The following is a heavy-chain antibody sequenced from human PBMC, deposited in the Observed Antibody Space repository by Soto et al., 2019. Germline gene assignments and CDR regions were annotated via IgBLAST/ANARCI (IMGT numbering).Heavy chain of an antibody. CDR3: ARALWFGAYYHGMDV. CDR2: IWYDGSNK. CDR1: GFTFSSYG. D-gene: IGHD3-10*01. Sequence: QVQLVESGGGVVQPGRSLRLSCAASGFTFSSYGMHWVRQAPGKGLEWVAVIWYDGSNKYYADSVKGRFTISRDNSKNTLYLQMNSLRAEDTAVYYCARALWFGAYYHGMDVWGQGTTVTVSS. J-gene: IGHJ6*02. V-gene: IGHV3-33*01.